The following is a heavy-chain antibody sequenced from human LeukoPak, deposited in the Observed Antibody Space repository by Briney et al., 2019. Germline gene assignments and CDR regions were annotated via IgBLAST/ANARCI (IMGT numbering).Heavy chain of an antibody. Sequence: GGSLRLSCAASGFTFSSYGMHWVRQAPGKGLEWVAVISYDGSNKYYADSVKGRFTISRDNSKNTLFLQINSLRAEDTAVYYCARDPPAAGSPGYGMDVWGQGTTVTVSS. J-gene: IGHJ6*02. D-gene: IGHD6-13*01. CDR2: ISYDGSNK. CDR3: ARDPPAAGSPGYGMDV. CDR1: GFTFSSYG. V-gene: IGHV3-30*12.